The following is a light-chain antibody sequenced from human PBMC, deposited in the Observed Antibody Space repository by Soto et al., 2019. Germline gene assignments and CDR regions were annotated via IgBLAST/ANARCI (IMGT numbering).Light chain of an antibody. Sequence: EIVLKQSPGTLSLSPGERATLSCRASQSVSSSYLAWYQQKPGQAPRLLIYGASSRATGIPDRFSGSGSGTAFTLTISRLEPEDFAVYYCQQYGSSPFTFGPGTKVDIK. J-gene: IGKJ3*01. CDR3: QQYGSSPFT. CDR1: QSVSSSY. V-gene: IGKV3-20*01. CDR2: GAS.